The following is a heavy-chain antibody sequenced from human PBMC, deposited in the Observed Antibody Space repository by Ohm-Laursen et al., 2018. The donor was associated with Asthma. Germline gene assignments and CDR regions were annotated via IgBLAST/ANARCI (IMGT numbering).Heavy chain of an antibody. Sequence: SSVKVSCKASGGTFSSYAISWVRQAPGQGLEWMGGIIPIFGTANYAQKFQGRVTITADESTSTAYMELSSLRSEDTAVYYCARTAARLVNYYYYGMDVWGQGTTVTVSS. J-gene: IGHJ6*02. CDR3: ARTAARLVNYYYYGMDV. D-gene: IGHD6-6*01. CDR2: IIPIFGTA. V-gene: IGHV1-69*01. CDR1: GGTFSSYA.